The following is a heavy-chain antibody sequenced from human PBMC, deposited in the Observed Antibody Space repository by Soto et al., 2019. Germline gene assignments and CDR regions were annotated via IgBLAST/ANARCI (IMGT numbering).Heavy chain of an antibody. D-gene: IGHD2-21*02. J-gene: IGHJ3*02. V-gene: IGHV5-51*01. Sequence: PGESLKISCKGSGYSFTSYWIGWVRQMPGKGLEWMGIIYPGDSDTRYSPSFQGQVTISADKSISTAYLQWSSLKASDTAMYYFARGLVVTAIKDAFDMWGKGTRVTVS. CDR2: IYPGDSDT. CDR3: ARGLVVTAIKDAFDM. CDR1: GYSFTSYW.